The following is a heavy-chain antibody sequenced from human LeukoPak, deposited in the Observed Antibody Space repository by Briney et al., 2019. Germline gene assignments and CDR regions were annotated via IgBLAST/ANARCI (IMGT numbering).Heavy chain of an antibody. CDR3: ARHYDSSGHYFDY. Sequence: PSETLSLTCTVSGGSISSSSHYWGWIRQPPGKGLEWIGSIYYSGGTYYNPSLKSRVTISIETSKNQFSLKLTSVTAADTAVYYCARHYDSSGHYFDYWGQGTLVTVSS. D-gene: IGHD3-22*01. V-gene: IGHV4-39*07. J-gene: IGHJ4*02. CDR1: GGSISSSSHY. CDR2: IYYSGGT.